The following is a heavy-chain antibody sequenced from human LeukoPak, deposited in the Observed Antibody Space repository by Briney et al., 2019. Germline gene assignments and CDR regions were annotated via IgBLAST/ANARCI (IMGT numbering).Heavy chain of an antibody. CDR2: IYHSGST. CDR1: GYSISSGYY. J-gene: IGHJ4*02. D-gene: IGHD6-6*01. Sequence: SETLSLTCAVSGYSISSGYYWGWIRQPPGKGLEWIGSIYHSGSTYYNPSLKSRVTISVDTSKNQFSLKLISVTAADTAVYYCARRVSSSSSGFDYWGQGTLVTVSS. CDR3: ARRVSSSSSGFDY. V-gene: IGHV4-38-2*01.